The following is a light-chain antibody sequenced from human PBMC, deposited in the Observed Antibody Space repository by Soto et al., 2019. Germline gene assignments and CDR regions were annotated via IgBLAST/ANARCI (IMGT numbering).Light chain of an antibody. Sequence: EIVMTQSPATLSVSPVERATLSCRASHSVSSNLAWYQQKPGQAPRLLIYGTSTRATGIPVRFSGSGSGTEFTVTISSLQSEDSAVYYCQQYNDWPLTFGGGTKVEIK. CDR2: GTS. J-gene: IGKJ4*01. CDR3: QQYNDWPLT. CDR1: HSVSSN. V-gene: IGKV3-15*01.